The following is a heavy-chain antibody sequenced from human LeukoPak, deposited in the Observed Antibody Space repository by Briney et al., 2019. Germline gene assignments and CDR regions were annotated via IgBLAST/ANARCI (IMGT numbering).Heavy chain of an antibody. Sequence: ASVKVSCKASGDSFTNYAFTWVRQAPGQGLEWMGWITSFNGNTNYPQKFQGRVTMTADTSTSTVYMDLRSLRSDDTAVYYCARSYDFWSGYFDFWGQGTLVIVSS. J-gene: IGHJ4*02. CDR2: ITSFNGNT. CDR3: ARSYDFWSGYFDF. CDR1: GDSFTNYA. V-gene: IGHV1-18*01. D-gene: IGHD3-3*01.